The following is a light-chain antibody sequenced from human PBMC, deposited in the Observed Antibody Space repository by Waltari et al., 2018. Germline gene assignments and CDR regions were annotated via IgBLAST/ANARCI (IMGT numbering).Light chain of an antibody. V-gene: IGKV3-20*01. CDR3: QHYVSLPAT. Sequence: EIVLTQYPGTLFLSQGEGATLSCRASQSVSRTLAWYQQKPGEAPRLLIYGASSRATRIPDRFSGSGSGTDFSLTISRLEPDDSAVYFCQHYVSLPATFGQGTKVEIK. CDR1: QSVSRT. CDR2: GAS. J-gene: IGKJ1*01.